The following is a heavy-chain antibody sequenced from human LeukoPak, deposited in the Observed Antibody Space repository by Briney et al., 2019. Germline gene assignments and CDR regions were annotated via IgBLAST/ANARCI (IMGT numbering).Heavy chain of an antibody. Sequence: SETLSLTCAVYGGSFSGYFWSWIRQPPGKGLEWIGEINHSGSTNYNPSLKSRVTISVDTSKNQFSPKVSSVTAADTAVYYCARGGCSSTSCYYDYWGQGTLVTVSS. CDR3: ARGGCSSTSCYYDY. J-gene: IGHJ4*02. CDR2: INHSGST. V-gene: IGHV4-34*01. D-gene: IGHD2-2*01. CDR1: GGSFSGYF.